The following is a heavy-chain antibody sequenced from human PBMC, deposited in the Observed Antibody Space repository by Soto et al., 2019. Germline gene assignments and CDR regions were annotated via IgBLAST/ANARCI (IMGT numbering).Heavy chain of an antibody. Sequence: QVQLQESGPGLVKPSQTLSLTCTVSGGSISSGGYYWSWIRQHPGKGLEWIGYIYYSGSTYYNPSLKSRVTISVDTSKNRFSLKLSSVTAADTAVYYCARGSSSWSNWFDPWGQGTLVTVSS. CDR3: ARGSSSWSNWFDP. V-gene: IGHV4-31*03. CDR1: GGSISSGGYY. D-gene: IGHD6-13*01. CDR2: IYYSGST. J-gene: IGHJ5*02.